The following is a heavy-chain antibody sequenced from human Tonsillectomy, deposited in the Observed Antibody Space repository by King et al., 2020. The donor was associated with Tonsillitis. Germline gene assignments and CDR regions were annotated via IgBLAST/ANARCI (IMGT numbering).Heavy chain of an antibody. CDR2: ISYDGSNK. Sequence: VQLVESGGGVVQPGRSLRLSCAASGFTFSSYAMHWVRQAPGKGLEWVEVISYDGSNKYYADSVKGRFTISRDNSKNTLYLQMNSLRAEDTAVYYCAARGYSYGYLWDYWGQGTLVTVSS. D-gene: IGHD5-18*01. V-gene: IGHV3-30*04. CDR1: GFTFSSYA. CDR3: AARGYSYGYLWDY. J-gene: IGHJ4*02.